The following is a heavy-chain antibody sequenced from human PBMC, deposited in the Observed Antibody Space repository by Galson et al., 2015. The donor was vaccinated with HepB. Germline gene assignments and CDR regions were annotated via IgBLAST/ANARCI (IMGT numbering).Heavy chain of an antibody. V-gene: IGHV3-9*01. CDR1: GFTFDHYD. D-gene: IGHD4-17*01. CDR3: AKGGYADRPEI. Sequence: SLRLSCAASGFTFDHYDMHWVRHAPGKGLEWVSGISWNSGNINYADSVRGRFNISRDNPRNSLYLQMNSLRTDDTAFYYCAKGGYADRPEIWGQGTQVTVSS. J-gene: IGHJ4*02. CDR2: ISWNSGNI.